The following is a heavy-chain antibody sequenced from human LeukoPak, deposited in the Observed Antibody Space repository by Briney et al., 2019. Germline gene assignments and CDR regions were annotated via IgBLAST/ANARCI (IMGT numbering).Heavy chain of an antibody. CDR1: GFTFSSSW. Sequence: GGSLRLSCAASGFTFSSSWMSWVRQAPGKGLEWVANIKQDGSEKYYVASVKGRFTIPRDNAKNSLYLQMNSLRAEDTAVYYCAKAAYDSSGSWYYFDYWGQGTLVTVSS. CDR3: AKAAYDSSGSWYYFDY. J-gene: IGHJ4*02. CDR2: IKQDGSEK. D-gene: IGHD3-22*01. V-gene: IGHV3-7*01.